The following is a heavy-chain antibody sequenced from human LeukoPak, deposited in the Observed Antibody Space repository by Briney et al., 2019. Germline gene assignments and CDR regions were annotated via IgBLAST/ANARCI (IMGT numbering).Heavy chain of an antibody. J-gene: IGHJ4*02. V-gene: IGHV3-7*01. Sequence: PGGSLRLSCAASGFTFSSYWMSWVRQAPGKGLEWVANIKQDGSEKYYVDSVKGRFTISRDNAKNSLYLQMNSLRAEDTAVYYCARGRFWSDYLYYFDYWGQGTLVTVSS. CDR3: ARGRFWSDYLYYFDY. CDR2: IKQDGSEK. CDR1: GFTFSSYW. D-gene: IGHD3-3*01.